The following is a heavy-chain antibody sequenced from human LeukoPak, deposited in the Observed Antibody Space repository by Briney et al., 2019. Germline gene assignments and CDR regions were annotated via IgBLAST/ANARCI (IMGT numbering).Heavy chain of an antibody. J-gene: IGHJ4*02. Sequence: PGGSLRLSCAASRFTFSSYTLHWVRQGPDKGLEWVAVISYDGSNKYYTDSVKGRFTISRDNSKNTLYLQMNSLRAEDTAVYYYGNISGGPSGDFWGQGTLVTVSS. CDR2: ISYDGSNK. V-gene: IGHV3-30-3*01. CDR1: RFTFSSYT. CDR3: GNISGGPSGDF. D-gene: IGHD3-10*01.